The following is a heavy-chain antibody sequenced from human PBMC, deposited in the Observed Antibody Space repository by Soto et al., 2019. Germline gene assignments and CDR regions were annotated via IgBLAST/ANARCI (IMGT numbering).Heavy chain of an antibody. J-gene: IGHJ4*02. D-gene: IGHD6-13*01. Sequence: PGESLKISCKGSGYSFTSYWIGWARQMPGKGLEWMGIIYPGDSDTRYSPSFQGQVTISADKSISTAYLQWSSLKASDTAMYYCARHEGYRSSWYGDYLGQGTLLTVYS. CDR3: ARHEGYRSSWYGDY. CDR2: IYPGDSDT. V-gene: IGHV5-51*01. CDR1: GYSFTSYW.